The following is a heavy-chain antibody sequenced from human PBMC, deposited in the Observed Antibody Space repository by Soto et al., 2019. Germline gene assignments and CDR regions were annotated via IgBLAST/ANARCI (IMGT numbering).Heavy chain of an antibody. D-gene: IGHD6-6*01. J-gene: IGHJ5*02. Sequence: QVLLVQSGAEVNKPGASVKVSCKASGYTFISYDINWVRQAAGQGLEWMGWMNPNSGDTGYAQKFQGRVTMTRNTSISTAYMELSSLRSEDTAVYYCAREGYSSSSGSRGNWFDPWGQGTLVTVSS. CDR1: GYTFISYD. V-gene: IGHV1-8*01. CDR3: AREGYSSSSGSRGNWFDP. CDR2: MNPNSGDT.